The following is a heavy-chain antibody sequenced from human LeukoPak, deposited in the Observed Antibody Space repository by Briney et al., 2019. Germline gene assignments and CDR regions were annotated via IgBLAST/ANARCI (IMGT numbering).Heavy chain of an antibody. J-gene: IGHJ6*03. CDR3: ARLKRGYSSGWYAYYYYMDV. CDR2: MNPNSGNT. CDR1: GGTFTSYD. Sequence: ASVKVSCKASGGTFTSYDINWVRQATGQGLEWMGWMNPNSGNTGYAQKFQGRVTITRNTSISTAYMELSSLRSEDTAVYYCARLKRGYSSGWYAYYYYMDVWGKGTTVTVSS. D-gene: IGHD6-19*01. V-gene: IGHV1-8*03.